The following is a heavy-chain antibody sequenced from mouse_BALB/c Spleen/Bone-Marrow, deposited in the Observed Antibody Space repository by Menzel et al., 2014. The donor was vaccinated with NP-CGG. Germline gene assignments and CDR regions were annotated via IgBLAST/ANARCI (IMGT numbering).Heavy chain of an antibody. Sequence: EVQLVESGGGLVQPGGSRKVSCAASGFTFSSFGMHWVRQAPEKGLEWVAYISSGSSTIYYADTVKGRFTISRDNPKNTLFLQMTSLRSEDTAMYYCARSTMSTTGYYYAMDYWGQGTSVTVSS. J-gene: IGHJ4*01. D-gene: IGHD2-4*01. CDR2: ISSGSSTI. CDR3: ARSTMSTTGYYYAMDY. CDR1: GFTFSSFG. V-gene: IGHV5-17*02.